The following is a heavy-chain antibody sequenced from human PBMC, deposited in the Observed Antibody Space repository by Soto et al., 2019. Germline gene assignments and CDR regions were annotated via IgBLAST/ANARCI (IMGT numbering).Heavy chain of an antibody. CDR3: ARPVGSTSSFNWFDP. Sequence: SETLSLTCTVSGGSISSSSYYWGWIRQPPGKGLEWIGSIYYSGSTYYNPSLKGRVTISVDTSKNQFSLKLSSVTAADTAVYYCARPVGSTSSFNWFDPWGEGTLVTVPQ. J-gene: IGHJ5*02. CDR1: GGSISSSSYY. V-gene: IGHV4-39*01. CDR2: IYYSGST. D-gene: IGHD3-10*01.